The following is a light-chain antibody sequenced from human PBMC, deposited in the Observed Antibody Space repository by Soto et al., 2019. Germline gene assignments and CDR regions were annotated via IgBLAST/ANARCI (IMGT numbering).Light chain of an antibody. CDR3: QQYNNWPPRGT. J-gene: IGKJ1*01. Sequence: EIVMTQSAATLSVSPRERATLSCRASQSVSSNLAWYQQKPGQAPRLLIYGASTRATGIPARFSGSGSGTEFTLTISSLQSEDFAVYYCQQYNNWPPRGTFGQGTKVEIK. CDR1: QSVSSN. CDR2: GAS. V-gene: IGKV3-15*01.